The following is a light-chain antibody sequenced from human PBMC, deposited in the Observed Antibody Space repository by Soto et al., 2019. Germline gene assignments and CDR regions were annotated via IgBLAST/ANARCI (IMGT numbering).Light chain of an antibody. V-gene: IGLV2-14*01. CDR3: SSYTNINTRACV. CDR1: SSDIGAYNY. CDR2: GVT. Sequence: QSVLTQPASVSGSPGQSITISCTGTSSDIGAYNYVSWYQHHPGKAPKLMISGVTDRPSGVSNRFSGSKSGNTASLTISGLQAEDEAEYYCSSYTNINTRACVFGTGTKVTVL. J-gene: IGLJ1*01.